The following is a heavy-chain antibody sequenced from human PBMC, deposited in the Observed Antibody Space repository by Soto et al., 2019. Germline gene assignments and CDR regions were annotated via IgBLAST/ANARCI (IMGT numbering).Heavy chain of an antibody. J-gene: IGHJ4*02. CDR2: IYYSGST. CDR3: ARLIRTYRSASDY. D-gene: IGHD2-2*01. CDR1: GGSISSSSYY. V-gene: IGHV4-39*01. Sequence: SETLSLTCTVSGGSISSSSYYWGWIRQPPGKGLEWIGSIYYSGSTYYNPSLKSRVTISVDTSKNQFSLKLSSVTAADTAVYYCARLIRTYRSASDYWGQGTLVTVSS.